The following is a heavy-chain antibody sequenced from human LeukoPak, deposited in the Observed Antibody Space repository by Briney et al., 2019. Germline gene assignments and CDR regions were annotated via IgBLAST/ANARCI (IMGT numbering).Heavy chain of an antibody. J-gene: IGHJ4*02. D-gene: IGHD5-12*01. Sequence: GGSLRLSCAASGFTFSSYWMHWVRQAPGKGLVWVSYIKSDGRSTSYADSVKGRFTISRDNAKNTLYLQMNSLRAEDTAVYYCARDRGYTQDHWGQGTLVTVSS. V-gene: IGHV3-74*01. CDR1: GFTFSSYW. CDR3: ARDRGYTQDH. CDR2: IKSDGRST.